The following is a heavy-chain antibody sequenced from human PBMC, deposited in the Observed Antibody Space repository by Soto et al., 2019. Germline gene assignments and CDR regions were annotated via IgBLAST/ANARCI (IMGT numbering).Heavy chain of an antibody. J-gene: IGHJ6*02. D-gene: IGHD6-6*01. Sequence: SLRLSCAASGFTFSSYGMHWVRQAPGKGLEWVPVISYDGSNKYYADSVKGRFTISRDNSKNTLYLQMNSLRAEDTAVYYCAKDMCSSSFSPGGMDVWGQGTTVTVSS. CDR2: ISYDGSNK. CDR3: AKDMCSSSFSPGGMDV. V-gene: IGHV3-30*18. CDR1: GFTFSSYG.